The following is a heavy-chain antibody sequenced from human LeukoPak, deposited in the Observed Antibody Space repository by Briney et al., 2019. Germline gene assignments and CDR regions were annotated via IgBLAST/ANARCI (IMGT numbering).Heavy chain of an antibody. CDR1: GGTSSNHA. V-gene: IGHV1-69*06. CDR3: ARELHYYDSSGPGSDALDI. J-gene: IGHJ3*02. D-gene: IGHD3-22*01. Sequence: ASVKVSCKASGGTSSNHAISWVRQAPGRGLQWMGRIIPIFDTPTYAQNYQGRVTISADRSTNTVFMGLRSLRSGDTALYYCARELHYYDSSGPGSDALDIWGQGTMVIVSS. CDR2: IIPIFDTP.